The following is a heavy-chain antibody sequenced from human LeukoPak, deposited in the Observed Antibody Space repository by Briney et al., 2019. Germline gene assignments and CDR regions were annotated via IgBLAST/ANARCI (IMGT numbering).Heavy chain of an antibody. Sequence: GASVKVSCKASGYTFTGYYMHWVRQAPGQGLEWMGWINPNSGGTNYAQKFQGRVTMTRDTSISTAYMELSRLRSDDTAVYYCARRSKGVYNWFDPWGQGTLVAVSS. J-gene: IGHJ5*02. D-gene: IGHD3-16*01. CDR2: INPNSGGT. CDR3: ARRSKGVYNWFDP. CDR1: GYTFTGYY. V-gene: IGHV1-2*02.